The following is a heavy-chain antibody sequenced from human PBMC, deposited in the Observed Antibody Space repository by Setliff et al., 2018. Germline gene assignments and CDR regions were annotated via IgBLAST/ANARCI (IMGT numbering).Heavy chain of an antibody. V-gene: IGHV4-39*07. J-gene: IGHJ5*02. CDR3: ARKYQRGKAPVVDP. D-gene: IGHD2-2*01. Sequence: PSETLSLTCTVSGVSITNSDYYWGWIRRPPGKGLEWIGSSHYSGNNYYSPSLESRVTISVDMSKSQFSLNLRSVTAAGTAVYYCARKYQRGKAPVVDPWGQGTLVTVSS. CDR1: GVSITNSDYY. CDR2: SHYSGNN.